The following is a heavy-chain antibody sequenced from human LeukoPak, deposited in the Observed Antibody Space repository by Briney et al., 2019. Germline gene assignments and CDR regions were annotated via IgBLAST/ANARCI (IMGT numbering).Heavy chain of an antibody. Sequence: GESLKISCKGSGYSFSDYWIAWVRQIPGKGMEWMGFVYPRDSDSRYRPSFHGQVTFSADKANSTAYLQWNSLKASDTAIYYCARHAPGWMVRPYCFDSWGQGTLVTVSS. V-gene: IGHV5-51*01. CDR1: GYSFSDYW. J-gene: IGHJ4*02. D-gene: IGHD3-10*01. CDR3: ARHAPGWMVRPYCFDS. CDR2: VYPRDSDS.